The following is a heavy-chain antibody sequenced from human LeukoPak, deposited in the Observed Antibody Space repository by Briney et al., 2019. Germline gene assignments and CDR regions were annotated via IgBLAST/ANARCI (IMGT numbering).Heavy chain of an antibody. V-gene: IGHV1-2*02. J-gene: IGHJ4*02. CDR2: INPSGSSA. CDR3: ARDPRLDNDDY. D-gene: IGHD1-1*01. Sequence: ASVKVSCKASGYSFTSYYMHWVRQAPGQGLEWMGFINPSGSSAAYAQKFQGRVTMTRDTSISTAYMELSRLRSDDTAVYYCARDPRLDNDDYWGQGTLVTVSS. CDR1: GYSFTSYY.